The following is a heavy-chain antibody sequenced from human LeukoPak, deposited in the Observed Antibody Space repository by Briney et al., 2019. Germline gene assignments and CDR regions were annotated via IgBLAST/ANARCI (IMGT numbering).Heavy chain of an antibody. J-gene: IGHJ4*02. CDR2: IYHSGST. D-gene: IGHD4-23*01. CDR1: GGSFSGYY. Sequence: SETLSLTCAVYGGSFSGYYWSWIRQPPGEGLEWIGYIYHSGSTYYNPSLKSRVTISVDTSKNQFSLKLSSVTAADTAVYYCARDLLNEGNHLDYWGQGTLVTVSS. V-gene: IGHV4-30-4*01. CDR3: ARDLLNEGNHLDY.